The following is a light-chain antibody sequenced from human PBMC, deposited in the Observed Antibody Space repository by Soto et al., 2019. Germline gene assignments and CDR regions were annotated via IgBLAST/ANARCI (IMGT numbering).Light chain of an antibody. Sequence: EIVMTQFPATLSVSPGERATLSCRASQSVSSNLAWYQQKPGQAPWLLIYGASTRATGIPVRFSGSGSGTEFTLTINSLQSEDFVVYYCQHYNPWPGFGQGTKLEIK. CDR2: GAS. CDR3: QHYNPWPG. J-gene: IGKJ2*01. CDR1: QSVSSN. V-gene: IGKV3-15*01.